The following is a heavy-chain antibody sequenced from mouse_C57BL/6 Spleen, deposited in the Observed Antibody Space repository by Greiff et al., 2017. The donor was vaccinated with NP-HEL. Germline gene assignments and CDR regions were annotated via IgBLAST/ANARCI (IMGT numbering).Heavy chain of an antibody. CDR3: ARDPLITTVVAPYWYFDV. D-gene: IGHD1-1*01. CDR1: GFTFSDYY. J-gene: IGHJ1*03. Sequence: EVMLVESEGGLVQPGSSMKLSCTASGFTFSDYYMAWVRQVPERGLEWVANITYDVSSTYYLDSLRSRFIISRDNAKNILYLQMSSLKSEDTATYYCARDPLITTVVAPYWYFDVWGTGTTVTVSS. CDR2: ITYDVSST. V-gene: IGHV5-16*01.